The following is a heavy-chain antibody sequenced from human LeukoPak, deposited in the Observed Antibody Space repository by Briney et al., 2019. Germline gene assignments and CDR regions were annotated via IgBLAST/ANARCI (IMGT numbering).Heavy chain of an antibody. CDR2: IYSGGST. D-gene: IGHD2-2*01. CDR1: GFTVSSNY. Sequence: GGSLRLSCAASGFTVSSNYMSWVRQAPGKGLEWVSVIYSGGSTYYADSVKGRFTISRDNSKNTLYLQMNSLRAEDTAVYYCAKDRGYCSSTSCWYFDYWGQGTLVTVSS. V-gene: IGHV3-53*01. J-gene: IGHJ4*02. CDR3: AKDRGYCSSTSCWYFDY.